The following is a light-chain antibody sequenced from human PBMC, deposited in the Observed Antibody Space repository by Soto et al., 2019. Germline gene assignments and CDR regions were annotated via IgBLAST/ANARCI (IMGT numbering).Light chain of an antibody. Sequence: QSVLPQAPSASGAPGQRVTMSCSGSRSNIGTNTVNWYQQRPGTPPKFLIYDNYRRPSGVPDRFSGSQSGTSASLAINGLQAVDEDYYYCSAWDDSLNRPVFGGGTKLTVL. V-gene: IGLV1-44*01. CDR2: DNY. J-gene: IGLJ3*02. CDR3: SAWDDSLNRPV. CDR1: RSNIGTNT.